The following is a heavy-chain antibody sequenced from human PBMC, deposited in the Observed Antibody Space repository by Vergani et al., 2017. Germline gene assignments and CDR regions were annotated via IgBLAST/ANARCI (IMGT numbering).Heavy chain of an antibody. J-gene: IGHJ4*02. CDR2: IYTSGST. Sequence: QVQLQESGPGLVKPSQTLSLTCTVSGGSISSGSYYWSWIRQPAGKGLEWIGRIYTSGSTNYNPSLKSRVTISVDTSKNQFSLKLSSVTAADTAVYYCARDIMRPDGSGWYFDYWGQGTLVTVSS. D-gene: IGHD6-19*01. CDR3: ARDIMRPDGSGWYFDY. V-gene: IGHV4-61*02. CDR1: GGSISSGSYY.